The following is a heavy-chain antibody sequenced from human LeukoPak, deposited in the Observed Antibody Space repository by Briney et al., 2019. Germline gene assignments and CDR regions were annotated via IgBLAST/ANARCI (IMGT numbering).Heavy chain of an antibody. Sequence: PSETLSLTCTVSGASISSYYWSWIRQSAGKGLEWIGRIYTSGSTNYNPSLKSRVTISVDTSKNQFSLKLSSVTAADTAVYYCARGTMTTVTYYFDYWGQGTLVTVSS. CDR3: ARGTMTTVTYYFDY. CDR2: IYTSGST. D-gene: IGHD4-17*01. J-gene: IGHJ4*02. CDR1: GASISSYY. V-gene: IGHV4-4*07.